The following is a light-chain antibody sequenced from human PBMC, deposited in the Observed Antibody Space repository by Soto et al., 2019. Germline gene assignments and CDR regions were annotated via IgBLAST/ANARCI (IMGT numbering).Light chain of an antibody. CDR1: SSEIGSHNL. Sequence: QSALTQPASVSGSPGQSITISCTGTSSEIGSHNLVSWFQQHPDKAPQLIISDVSKRPSGVSNRFSGSKSGNTASLTISGLQAEDEADYYCCSYATSTTNVVFGGGTKVTVL. J-gene: IGLJ2*01. V-gene: IGLV2-23*02. CDR2: DVS. CDR3: CSYATSTTNVV.